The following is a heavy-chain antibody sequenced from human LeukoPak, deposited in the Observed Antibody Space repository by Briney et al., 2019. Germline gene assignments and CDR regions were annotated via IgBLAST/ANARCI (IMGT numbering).Heavy chain of an antibody. CDR2: IYYSGST. J-gene: IGHJ5*02. Sequence: SETLSLTCTVSGGSISSYYWSWIRQPPGKGLEWIGYIYYSGSTNYNPSVKSRVTISVDTSKNQFSLKLSSVTAADTALYYCARSHYYGFWNNYGSSAPRFDPWGQGTLVTVSS. V-gene: IGHV4-59*08. D-gene: IGHD3-3*01. CDR3: ARSHYYGFWNNYGSSAPRFDP. CDR1: GGSISSYY.